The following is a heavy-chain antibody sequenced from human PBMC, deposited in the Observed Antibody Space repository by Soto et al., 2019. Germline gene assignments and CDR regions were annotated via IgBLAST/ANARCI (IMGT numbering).Heavy chain of an antibody. CDR1: GGSISSYY. CDR2: IYYSGGT. V-gene: IGHV4-59*08. D-gene: IGHD4-17*01. Sequence: QVQLQESGPGLVKPSETLSLTCTVSGGSISSYYWSWIRQPPGKGLEWIGYIYYSGGTNYNPSLKSRATLSVDTSTNQLTLKRSSVTAADTAVYDCARRSGRGDYGDYGAFDIWGQGTMVTVSS. J-gene: IGHJ3*02. CDR3: ARRSGRGDYGDYGAFDI.